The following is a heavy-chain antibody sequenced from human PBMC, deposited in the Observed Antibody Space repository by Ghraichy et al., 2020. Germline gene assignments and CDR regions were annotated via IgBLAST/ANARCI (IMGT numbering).Heavy chain of an antibody. D-gene: IGHD3-22*01. V-gene: IGHV4-59*08. CDR1: RGSLRTYY. Sequence: SETLSLTCTVSRGSLRTYYWSWIRRPPGKGLEWIGQIYHSGRTDQNPSLRRQVSMSVGTSKNQFSLSLRSVTAADTAMYYCARAGGDYYDSSTYYPQYFYFWGQGALVTVAS. CDR3: ARAGGDYYDSSTYYPQYFYF. J-gene: IGHJ4*02. CDR2: IYHSGRT.